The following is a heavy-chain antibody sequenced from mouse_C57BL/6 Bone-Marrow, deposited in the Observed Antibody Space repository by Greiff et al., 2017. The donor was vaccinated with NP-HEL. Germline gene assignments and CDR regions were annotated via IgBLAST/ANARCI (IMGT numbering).Heavy chain of an antibody. D-gene: IGHD2-2*01. Sequence: EVMLVESGGGLVKPGGSLKLSCAASGFTFSSYAMSWVRQTPEKRLEWVATISDGGSYTSYPAHVKGRFTISRDNAKNNLYLQMSHLKSEDTAMYYCARKGYFAYWGQGTLVTVSA. CDR3: ARKGYFAY. V-gene: IGHV5-4*03. J-gene: IGHJ3*01. CDR2: ISDGGSYT. CDR1: GFTFSSYA.